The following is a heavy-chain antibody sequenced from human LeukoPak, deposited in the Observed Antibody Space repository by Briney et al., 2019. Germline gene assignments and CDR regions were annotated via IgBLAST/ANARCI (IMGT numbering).Heavy chain of an antibody. V-gene: IGHV4-34*01. Sequence: PSETLSLTCAVYGGSFSGYYWSWIRQPPGKGLEWIGEINHSGSTNYNPSLKSRVTISVDTSKNQFSLKLSSVTAADTAVYYCARRIYYYDSSGYYLTGNWFDPWGQGTLVTVSS. CDR2: INHSGST. CDR3: ARRIYYYDSSGYYLTGNWFDP. CDR1: GGSFSGYY. D-gene: IGHD3-22*01. J-gene: IGHJ5*02.